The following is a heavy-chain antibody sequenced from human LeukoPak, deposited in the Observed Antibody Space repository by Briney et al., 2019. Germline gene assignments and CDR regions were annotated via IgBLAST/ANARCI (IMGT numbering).Heavy chain of an antibody. Sequence: ASVKVSRKASGYTFTSYYMHWVRQAPGQGLEWMGIINPSGGSTSYAQKFQGRDTMTRDTSTSTVYMELSSLRSEDTAVYYCARNYYDSTTTYHFDYWGQGTLVTVSS. V-gene: IGHV1-46*01. D-gene: IGHD3-22*01. CDR3: ARNYYDSTTTYHFDY. CDR2: INPSGGST. CDR1: GYTFTSYY. J-gene: IGHJ4*02.